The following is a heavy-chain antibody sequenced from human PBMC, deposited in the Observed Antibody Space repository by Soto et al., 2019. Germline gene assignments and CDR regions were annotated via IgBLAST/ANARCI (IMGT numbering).Heavy chain of an antibody. CDR2: INHSGST. CDR1: GGSFSGYY. CDR3: ARYRDMVVVPGYNWFDP. Sequence: QVQLQQWGAGLLKPSETLSLTCAVYGGSFSGYYWSWIRQPPGKGLEWIGEINHSGSTNYNPSLKSRVTISVDTSKNQFSLKLSSVTAADTAVYYCARYRDMVVVPGYNWFDPWGQGTLVTVSS. D-gene: IGHD2-2*01. J-gene: IGHJ5*02. V-gene: IGHV4-34*01.